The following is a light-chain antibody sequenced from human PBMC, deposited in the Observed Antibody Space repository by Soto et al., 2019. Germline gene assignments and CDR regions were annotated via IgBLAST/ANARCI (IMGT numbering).Light chain of an antibody. J-gene: IGKJ4*01. CDR3: QQYYSYPLT. CDR2: AAS. Sequence: AIRMTQSPSSLSASTGDRVTITCRASQGISSYLAWYQQKPGKAPKLLIYAASTLQSGVPSRFSGSGSGTDFTLAISCLQSEDFATYYCQQYYSYPLTFGGVTTVEIK. V-gene: IGKV1-8*01. CDR1: QGISSY.